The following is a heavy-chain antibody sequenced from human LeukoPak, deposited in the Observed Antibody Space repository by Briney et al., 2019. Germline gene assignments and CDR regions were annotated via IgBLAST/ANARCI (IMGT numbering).Heavy chain of an antibody. CDR1: GFTFSRYS. CDR3: ARDLSWAFDI. J-gene: IGHJ3*02. V-gene: IGHV3-48*02. Sequence: GGSLRLSCVVSGFTFSRYSMNWVRQAPGKGLEWVSYLGASRGIINYADSVKGRFSISIDNAKNSLYLQMNSLRDEDTAVYYCARDLSWAFDIWGQGTMVIVSS. CDR2: LGASRGII.